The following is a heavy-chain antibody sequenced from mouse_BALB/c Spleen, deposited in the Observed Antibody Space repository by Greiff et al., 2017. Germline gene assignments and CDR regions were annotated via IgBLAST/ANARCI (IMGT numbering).Heavy chain of an antibody. CDR1: GYTFTDYY. CDR2: IYPGSGNT. J-gene: IGHJ4*01. V-gene: IGHV1-77*01. Sequence: VQLVESGAELARPGASVKLSCKASGYTFTDYYINWVKQRTGQGLEWIGEIYPGSGNTYYNEKFKGKATLTADKSSSTAYMQLSSLTSEDSAVYFCAREGVYYYGSSAMDYWGQGTSVTVSS. D-gene: IGHD1-1*01. CDR3: AREGVYYYGSSAMDY.